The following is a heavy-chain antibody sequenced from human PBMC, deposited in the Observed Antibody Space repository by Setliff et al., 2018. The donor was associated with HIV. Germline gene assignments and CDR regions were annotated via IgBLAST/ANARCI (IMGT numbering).Heavy chain of an antibody. Sequence: SETLSLTFTVSGGSIRTGNYYWNWIRQPAGKGLEWIGHIHTTGSITYNPSLRSRVTISLDTSKNQVSLSLASVTAADTAVYYCARDGGGSGWSLGEFDFWGQGTLVTVSS. V-gene: IGHV4-61*09. D-gene: IGHD6-19*01. CDR2: IHTTGSI. CDR3: ARDGGGSGWSLGEFDF. CDR1: GGSIRTGNYY. J-gene: IGHJ4*02.